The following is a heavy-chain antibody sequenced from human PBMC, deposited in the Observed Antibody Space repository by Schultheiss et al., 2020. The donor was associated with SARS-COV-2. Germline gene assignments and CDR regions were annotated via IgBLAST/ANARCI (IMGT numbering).Heavy chain of an antibody. CDR2: INPNSGGT. CDR3: ARGVEMATSDTLDY. Sequence: ASVKVSCKASGYTFTGYYMHWVRQAPGQGLEWMGRINPNSGGTNYAQKFQGRVTMTRDTSISTAYMELSSLRSEDTAVYYCARGVEMATSDTLDYWGQGTLVTVSS. CDR1: GYTFTGYY. V-gene: IGHV1-2*06. D-gene: IGHD5-24*01. J-gene: IGHJ4*02.